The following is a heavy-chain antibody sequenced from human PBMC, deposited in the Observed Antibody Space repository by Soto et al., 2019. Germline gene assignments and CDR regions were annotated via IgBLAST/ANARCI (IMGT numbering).Heavy chain of an antibody. CDR3: ERYSTGSYWDLDY. D-gene: IGHD6-19*01. V-gene: IGHV4-59*01. CDR1: GGSISSYY. CDR2: IYYSGST. J-gene: IGHJ4*02. Sequence: QVQLQESGPGLVKPSETLSLTCTVSGGSISSYYWSWIRQPPGKGLEWIGYIYYSGSTNYNPSLKSRLTTSAATCKNQFSLKLSSVTAADSALSYSERYSTGSYWDLDYWGQGTLVTVSS.